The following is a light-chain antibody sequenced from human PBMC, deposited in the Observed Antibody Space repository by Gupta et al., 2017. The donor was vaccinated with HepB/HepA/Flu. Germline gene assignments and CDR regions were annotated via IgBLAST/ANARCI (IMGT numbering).Light chain of an antibody. J-gene: IGLJ2*01. V-gene: IGLV1-40*01. CDR1: GPNIGAGYD. Sequence: QSVLTQPPSLSGAPGQSVTSACTGSGPNIGAGYDVHWYQQLPGTAPKVVIYSRNNRPSGVPDRFSGSKSGTSASLAITGLQAEDEADYYCQSYDSSLRGWLVGGGTKLTVL. CDR2: SRN. CDR3: QSYDSSLRGWL.